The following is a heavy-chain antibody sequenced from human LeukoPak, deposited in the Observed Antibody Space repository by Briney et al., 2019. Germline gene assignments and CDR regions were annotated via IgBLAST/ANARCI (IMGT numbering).Heavy chain of an antibody. J-gene: IGHJ4*02. D-gene: IGHD6-13*01. V-gene: IGHV3-48*01. CDR2: ISSSSSTI. CDR3: ARVTGYVMEDYFDY. Sequence: GGSLRLSCAASGLTISSYSMNWVRQAPGKGLQWVSYISSSSSTIYYADSVKGRFTISRDNAKNSLYLQMNSLRAEDTAVYYCARVTGYVMEDYFDYWGQGTLVTVSS. CDR1: GLTISSYS.